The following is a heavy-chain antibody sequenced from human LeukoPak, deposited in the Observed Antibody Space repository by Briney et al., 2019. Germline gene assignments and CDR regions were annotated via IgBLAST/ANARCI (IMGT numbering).Heavy chain of an antibody. J-gene: IGHJ4*02. V-gene: IGHV3-30-3*01. D-gene: IGHD3-9*01. CDR3: ARAVYDILTGPFDY. Sequence: GRSLRLSCAASGFTFSSYAMHWVRQAPGKGLEWVAVISYDGSNKYYADSVKGRFTISRDNSKNTLYLQMNSLRAEDTAVYYCARAVYDILTGPFDYWGQGTLVTVSS. CDR2: ISYDGSNK. CDR1: GFTFSSYA.